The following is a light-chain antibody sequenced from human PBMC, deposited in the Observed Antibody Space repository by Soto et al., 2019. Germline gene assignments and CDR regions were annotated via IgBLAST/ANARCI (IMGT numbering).Light chain of an antibody. CDR1: SSDVGGYNY. J-gene: IGLJ1*01. V-gene: IGLV2-11*01. Sequence: QSVLTQPRSVSGSPGQSVTMSCTGTSSDVGGYNYVSWYQQHPGKAPKLMIYDVSQRPSGVPDRFSGSKSGNTASLTISGLQSEDEADYYCCSYAGSYTYVFGTGTKVTVL. CDR3: CSYAGSYTYV. CDR2: DVS.